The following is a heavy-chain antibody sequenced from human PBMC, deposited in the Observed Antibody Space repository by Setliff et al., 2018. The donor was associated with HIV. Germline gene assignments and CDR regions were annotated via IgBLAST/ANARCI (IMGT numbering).Heavy chain of an antibody. CDR1: GRAFTGYF. D-gene: IGHD3-10*01. CDR2: INHSGSV. V-gene: IGHV4-34*01. CDR3: AAKPMIRGKPFDS. J-gene: IGHJ5*01. Sequence: LSLTCAVYGRAFTGYFWTWIRHFPGKGLEWIGEINHSGSVNYNPSLKSRVNISVGMSKNQVSLKVTSVNVADTATYFCAAKPMIRGKPFDSWGQGTLVTSPQ.